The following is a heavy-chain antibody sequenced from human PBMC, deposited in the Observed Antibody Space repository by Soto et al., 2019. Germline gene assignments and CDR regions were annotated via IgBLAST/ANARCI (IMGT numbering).Heavy chain of an antibody. CDR3: AASIFYYGMDV. CDR2: IYPGDSDT. Sequence: GESLKIPCKGPGYTFTNYWIGWVRQMPGKGLEWMGIIYPGDSDTKYNPSFQGQVTISADKSITTTYLQWSSLKASDTAIYYCAASIFYYGMDVWGQGTTVTISS. V-gene: IGHV5-51*01. J-gene: IGHJ6*02. CDR1: GYTFTNYW.